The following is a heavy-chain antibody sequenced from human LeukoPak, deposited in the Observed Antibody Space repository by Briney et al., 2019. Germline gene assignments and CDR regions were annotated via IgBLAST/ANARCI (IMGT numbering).Heavy chain of an antibody. V-gene: IGHV3-21*01. CDR2: ISSSSSYI. D-gene: IGHD1-26*01. CDR3: ARDGAVGATLYFQH. J-gene: IGHJ1*01. CDR1: GFTFSSYS. Sequence: GGSLRLSCAASGFTFSSYSMNWVRQAPGKGLKWVSSISSSSSYIYYADPVKGRFTISRDNAKDSLYLQMNSLRAEDTAVYYCARDGAVGATLYFQHWGQGTLVTVSS.